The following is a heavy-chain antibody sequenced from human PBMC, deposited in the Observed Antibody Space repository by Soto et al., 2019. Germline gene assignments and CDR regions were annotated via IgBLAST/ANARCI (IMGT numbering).Heavy chain of an antibody. CDR1: GGTFSSYT. CDR2: IIPILGIA. J-gene: IGHJ6*02. D-gene: IGHD2-2*01. V-gene: IGHV1-69*02. CDR3: AVGYCSSTSCYVYGMAV. Sequence: ASVKVSCKASGGTFSSYTISWVRQAPGQGLEWMGRIIPILGIANYAQKFQGRVTITADKSTSTAYMELSSLRSEDTAVYYCAVGYCSSTSCYVYGMAVWGQGTTVTVSS.